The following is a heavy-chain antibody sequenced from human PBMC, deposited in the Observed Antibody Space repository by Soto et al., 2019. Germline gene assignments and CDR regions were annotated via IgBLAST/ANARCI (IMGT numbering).Heavy chain of an antibody. CDR2: ISYDGNTK. D-gene: IGHD3-16*02. J-gene: IGHJ4*01. CDR3: ARVASRYTATWYVDF. V-gene: IGHV3-30-3*01. CDR1: GFTFTNYP. Sequence: GGSLRLSCAASGFTFTNYPMHWVRQAPGKGLDWVAIISYDGNTKYYADSVKGRFTISRDISKNTLYLQMNSLSPDDTAVYYCARVASRYTATWYVDFWGQGTLVTVS.